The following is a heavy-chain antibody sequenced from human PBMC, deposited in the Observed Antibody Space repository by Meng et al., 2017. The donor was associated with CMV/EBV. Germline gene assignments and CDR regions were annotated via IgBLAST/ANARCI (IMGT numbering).Heavy chain of an antibody. CDR1: GFTFSSYS. D-gene: IGHD6-13*01. J-gene: IGHJ4*02. Sequence: GESLKISCAASGFTFSSYSMNWVRQAPGKGLEWVSSISSSSSYIYYADSVKGRFTISRDNAKNSLYLQMNSLRAEDTAVYYCAYNTYRVDSSSWGPFDYWGQGTLVTVSS. CDR2: ISSSSSYI. V-gene: IGHV3-21*01. CDR3: AYNTYRVDSSSWGPFDY.